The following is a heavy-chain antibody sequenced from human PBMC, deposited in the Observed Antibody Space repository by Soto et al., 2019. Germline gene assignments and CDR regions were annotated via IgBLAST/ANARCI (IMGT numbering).Heavy chain of an antibody. V-gene: IGHV6-1*01. CDR3: AKTPGGMATTYFHY. Sequence: QTLSLTWAISGDSVSSNSAAWNLIRQSPSRGLEWLGRTYYRSKWYNDYAVSVKSRITINPDTSKNQFSLQMNSLRPDDTAFYYCAKTPGGMATTYFHYLGQGTLVTVSS. J-gene: IGHJ4*02. CDR1: GDSVSSNSAA. CDR2: TYYRSKWYN. D-gene: IGHD5-12*01.